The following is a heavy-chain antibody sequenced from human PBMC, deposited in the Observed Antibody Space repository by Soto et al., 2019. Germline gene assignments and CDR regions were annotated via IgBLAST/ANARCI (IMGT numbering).Heavy chain of an antibody. CDR3: ARDTKWGRYTPHYYYIDV. Sequence: GGSLRLSCAAPGVTFSSYSMNWVRLAPGKGLEWVSYISSSSSTIYYADFVKGRFTISRDNAKNSLYLQMNSLRAEDTAVYYRARDTKWGRYTPHYYYIDVWGKGTTVTVS. D-gene: IGHD7-27*01. CDR2: ISSSSSTI. J-gene: IGHJ6*03. V-gene: IGHV3-48*01. CDR1: GVTFSSYS.